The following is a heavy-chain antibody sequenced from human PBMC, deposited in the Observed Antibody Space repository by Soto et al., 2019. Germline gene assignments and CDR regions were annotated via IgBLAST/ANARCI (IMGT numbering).Heavy chain of an antibody. CDR2: ISYDGSNK. Sequence: QVQLVESGGGVVQPGRSLRLSCAASGFTFSSYAMHWVRQAPGKGLEWVAVISYDGSNKYYADSVKGRFTISRDNSKNTLYLQMNSLRAEDTAVYYCVPRGVQWIYYYGMDVWGQGTTVTVSS. D-gene: IGHD3-10*01. V-gene: IGHV3-30-3*01. CDR1: GFTFSSYA. CDR3: VPRGVQWIYYYGMDV. J-gene: IGHJ6*02.